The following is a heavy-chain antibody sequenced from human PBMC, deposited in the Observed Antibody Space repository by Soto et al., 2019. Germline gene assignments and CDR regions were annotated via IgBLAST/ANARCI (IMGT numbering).Heavy chain of an antibody. CDR1: GFTFSSYA. D-gene: IGHD6-6*01. V-gene: IGHV3-30-3*01. CDR2: ISYDGSNK. J-gene: IGHJ4*02. Sequence: ESGGGVVQPGRSLRLSCAASGFTFSSYAMHWVRQAPGKGLEWVAVISYDGSNKYYADSVKGRFTISRDNSKNTLYLQMNSLRAEDTAVYYCARDNKQLVGWGSGIATKGPVGYFDYWGQGTLVTVSS. CDR3: ARDNKQLVGWGSGIATKGPVGYFDY.